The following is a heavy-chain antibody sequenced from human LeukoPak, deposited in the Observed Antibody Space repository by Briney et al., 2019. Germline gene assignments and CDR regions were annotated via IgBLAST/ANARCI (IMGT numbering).Heavy chain of an antibody. D-gene: IGHD4-17*01. CDR1: GGSISSTSYY. CDR3: ARHPLAGVTKMLAWFDP. CDR2: INYSGRT. Sequence: SETLSLTCSVSGGSISSTSYYWGWIRQPPGKGLEWIGSINYSGRTYYNPSLKSRVTISVDTSKNQFSLKVRSVTAADTAVYYCARHPLAGVTKMLAWFDPWGQGTLVIVSS. J-gene: IGHJ5*02. V-gene: IGHV4-39*01.